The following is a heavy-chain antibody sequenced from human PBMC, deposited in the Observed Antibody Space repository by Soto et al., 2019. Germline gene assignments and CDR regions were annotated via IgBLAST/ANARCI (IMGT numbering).Heavy chain of an antibody. CDR3: ARDSSGWYPLDY. D-gene: IGHD6-19*01. CDR2: ISYDGSNK. V-gene: IGHV3-30-3*01. CDR1: GFTFSSYA. J-gene: IGHJ4*02. Sequence: QVQLVESGGSVIQPGRSLRLSCADSGFTFSSYAMHWVRQAPGKGLEWVAVISYDGSNKYYADSVKGRFTISRDNSKNTLYLQMNSLRAEDTAVYYCARDSSGWYPLDYWGQGTLVTVSS.